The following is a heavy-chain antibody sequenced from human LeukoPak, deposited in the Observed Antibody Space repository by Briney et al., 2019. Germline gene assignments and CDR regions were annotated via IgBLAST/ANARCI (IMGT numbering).Heavy chain of an antibody. J-gene: IGHJ4*02. CDR3: AKLTAWLQQHNFDY. CDR2: VSGSGGST. V-gene: IGHV3-23*01. CDR1: GFTFNNYA. Sequence: GGSLRLSCGASGFTFNNYAMSWVRQAPGKGLEWVATVSGSGGSTYSADSVKGRFTISRDNSKNTMHLQMNTLRAEDTAIYYCAKLTAWLQQHNFDYWGQGTLVSVSS. D-gene: IGHD5-24*01.